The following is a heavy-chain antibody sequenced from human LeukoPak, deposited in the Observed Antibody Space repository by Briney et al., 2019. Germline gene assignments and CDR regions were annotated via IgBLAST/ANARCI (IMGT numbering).Heavy chain of an antibody. CDR3: ARQDTRGYYVDY. D-gene: IGHD3-22*01. V-gene: IGHV6-1*01. Sequence: SQTLSLTCAISGDSVSSNSAAWTWIRQSPSRGLEWLGRTYYRSKWYNDYAVSVKSRITINPDTSKNQFSLKLSSVTAADTAVYYCARQDTRGYYVDYWGQGTLVTVSS. J-gene: IGHJ4*02. CDR1: GDSVSSNSAA. CDR2: TYYRSKWYN.